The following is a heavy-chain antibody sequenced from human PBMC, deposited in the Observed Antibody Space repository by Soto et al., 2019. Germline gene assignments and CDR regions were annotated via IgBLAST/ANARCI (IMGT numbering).Heavy chain of an antibody. CDR3: AKGVRFLEWLQIDY. CDR2: ISGSGGST. Sequence: GGSLRLSCAASGFTFSSYAMSWVRQAPGKGLEWVSAISGSGGSTYYADSVKGRFTISRDNSKNTLYLQMNSLRAEDTAVYYCAKGVRFLEWLQIDYWGQGTLVNVSS. CDR1: GFTFSSYA. D-gene: IGHD3-3*01. J-gene: IGHJ4*02. V-gene: IGHV3-23*01.